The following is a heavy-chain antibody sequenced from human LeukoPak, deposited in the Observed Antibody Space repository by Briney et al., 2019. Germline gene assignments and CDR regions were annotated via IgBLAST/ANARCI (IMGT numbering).Heavy chain of an antibody. Sequence: GRSLRLSCAASGFTFSSYGMHWVRQAPGKGLEWVAVMSYHESNKYYTDSVKGRFTISRDNSKNTLCLQMNSLRAEDTAVYYCAELGITMIGGVWGKGTTVTISS. J-gene: IGHJ6*04. CDR2: MSYHESNK. CDR1: GFTFSSYG. V-gene: IGHV3-30*18. CDR3: AELGITMIGGV. D-gene: IGHD3-10*02.